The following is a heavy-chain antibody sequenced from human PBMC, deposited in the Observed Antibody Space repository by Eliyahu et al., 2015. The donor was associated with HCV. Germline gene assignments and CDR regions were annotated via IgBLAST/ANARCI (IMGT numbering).Heavy chain of an antibody. CDR2: IYSGGST. CDR3: ARDSNEWLGPDAFDI. CDR1: GFTVKNTY. D-gene: IGHD6-19*01. Sequence: EVQLVESGGGLIQPGGSLTLSCAASGFTVKNTYMNWVRQAPGKGLEWVSVIYSGGSTDYADSVKGRFTVSRDNSENTLYLQMNSLRADDTAVYYCARDSNEWLGPDAFDIWGQGTMVTVSS. V-gene: IGHV3-53*01. J-gene: IGHJ3*02.